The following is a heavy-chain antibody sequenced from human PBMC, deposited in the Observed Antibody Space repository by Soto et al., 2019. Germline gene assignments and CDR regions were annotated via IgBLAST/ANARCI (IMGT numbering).Heavy chain of an antibody. V-gene: IGHV4-59*01. CDR3: ARGGWGYYGSGSHNWFDP. CDR1: GGSISSYY. CDR2: IYYSGST. D-gene: IGHD3-10*01. J-gene: IGHJ5*02. Sequence: PSETLSLTCTVSGGSISSYYWSWIRQPPGKGLEWIGYIYYSGSTNYNPSLKSRVTISVDTSKNQFSLKLSSVTAADTAVYYCARGGWGYYGSGSHNWFDPRGQGTLVTVSS.